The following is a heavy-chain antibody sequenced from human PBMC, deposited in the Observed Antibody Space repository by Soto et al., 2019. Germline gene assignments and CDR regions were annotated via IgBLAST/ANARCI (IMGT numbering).Heavy chain of an antibody. V-gene: IGHV3-33*03. Sequence: QVQLVESGGGVVQPGRSLRLSCAASGFIFSNYCMHWVRQAPGKGLEWVALIWYDGTRKYHSDSVRGRFTISRDDSKNTLYLQMDSLRADDTAVYYCATGGAGTAAGFGDYWGRGTLVTVSS. J-gene: IGHJ4*02. CDR2: IWYDGTRK. CDR3: ATGGAGTAAGFGDY. D-gene: IGHD6-13*01. CDR1: GFIFSNYC.